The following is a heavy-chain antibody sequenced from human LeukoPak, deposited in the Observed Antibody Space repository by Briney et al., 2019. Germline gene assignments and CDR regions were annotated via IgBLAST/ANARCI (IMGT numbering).Heavy chain of an antibody. Sequence: SETLSLTCTVSGGSISSYYWTWIRQPPGKGLEWIGYIYYSGSTNYNPSLKSRVIISVDTSKNQFSLKLSSVTAADTAVYYCARGLWAIAARPPPFFDYWGQGTLVTVSS. V-gene: IGHV4-59*12. CDR1: GGSISSYY. CDR2: IYYSGST. J-gene: IGHJ4*02. D-gene: IGHD6-6*01. CDR3: ARGLWAIAARPPPFFDY.